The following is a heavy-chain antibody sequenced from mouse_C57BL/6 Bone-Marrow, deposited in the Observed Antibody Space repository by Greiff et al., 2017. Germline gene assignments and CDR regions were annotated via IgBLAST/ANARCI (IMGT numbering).Heavy chain of an antibody. V-gene: IGHV1-81*01. CDR3: ARYYYGSRGAMDY. Sequence: QVQLQHSGAELARPGASVKLSCKASGYTFTSYGISWVKQRTGQGLEWIGEIYPRSGNTYYNEKFKGKATLTADKSSSTAYMELRSLTSEDSAVYFCARYYYGSRGAMDYWGQGTSVTVSS. CDR2: IYPRSGNT. D-gene: IGHD1-1*01. CDR1: GYTFTSYG. J-gene: IGHJ4*01.